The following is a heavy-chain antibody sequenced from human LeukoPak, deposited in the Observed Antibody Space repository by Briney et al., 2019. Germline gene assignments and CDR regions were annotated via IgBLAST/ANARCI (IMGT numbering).Heavy chain of an antibody. CDR2: IYYSGST. D-gene: IGHD5-24*01. Sequence: SETPSLTCTVSGGSISSYYWSWIRQPPGKGLEWIGYIYYSGSTNYNPSLKSRVTISVDTSKNQFSLKLSSVTAADTAVYYCARALRDYMDVWGKGTTVTVSS. J-gene: IGHJ6*03. V-gene: IGHV4-59*01. CDR3: ARALRDYMDV. CDR1: GGSISSYY.